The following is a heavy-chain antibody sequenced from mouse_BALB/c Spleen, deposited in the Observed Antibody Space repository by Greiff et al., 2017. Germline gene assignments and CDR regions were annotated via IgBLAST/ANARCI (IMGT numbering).Heavy chain of an antibody. J-gene: IGHJ2*01. D-gene: IGHD1-1*01. Sequence: VQLQQSGAELVRPGASVKLSCTASGFNIKDYYMHWVKQRPEQGLEWIGWIDPENGDTEYAPKFQGKATMTADTSSNTAYLQLSSLTSEDTAVYYCNYYGSSFDYWGQGTTLTVSS. CDR3: NYYGSSFDY. V-gene: IGHV14-4*02. CDR1: GFNIKDYY. CDR2: IDPENGDT.